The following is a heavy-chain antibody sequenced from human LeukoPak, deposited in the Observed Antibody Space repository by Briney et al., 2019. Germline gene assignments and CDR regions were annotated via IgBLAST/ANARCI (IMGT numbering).Heavy chain of an antibody. CDR1: GGTFSSYA. J-gene: IGHJ4*02. Sequence: GSSVKVSCKASGGTFSSYAISWVRQAPGQGLEWMGRIIPILGIANHAQKFQGRVTITADKSTSTAYMELSSLRSEDTAVYYCARRVPSSTSLDYWGQGTLVTVSS. V-gene: IGHV1-69*04. D-gene: IGHD2-2*01. CDR3: ARRVPSSTSLDY. CDR2: IIPILGIA.